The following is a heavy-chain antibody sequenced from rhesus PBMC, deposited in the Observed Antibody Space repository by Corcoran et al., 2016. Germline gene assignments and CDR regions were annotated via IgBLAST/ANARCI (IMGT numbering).Heavy chain of an antibody. Sequence: QVQLQESGPGLVKPSETLSLTCAVSGGSISSNYWSWIRQPPGKGLEWIGNIDGNLAGTNYNPSLKSRVTISKDTSKNQVSLKPTSVTAADPAVYYCARGGGTAAFDYWGQGVLVTVSS. CDR2: IDGNLAGT. CDR1: GGSISSNY. V-gene: IGHV4-81*01. CDR3: ARGGGTAAFDY. D-gene: IGHD1-44*01. J-gene: IGHJ4*01.